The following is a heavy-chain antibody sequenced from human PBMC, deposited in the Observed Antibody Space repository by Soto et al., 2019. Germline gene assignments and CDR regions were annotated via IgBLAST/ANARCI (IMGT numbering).Heavy chain of an antibody. J-gene: IGHJ6*02. CDR2: IHSGGDT. D-gene: IGHD1-7*01. Sequence: EVQLVESGGDLVQPGGSLRLSCAASGFAVSSNYMTWVRQAPGKGLEWVSVIHSGGDTHYADSVRGRFTISRDNSKNTLYLQMNSLRAEDTAVYYCARSRTGTSYGGMDVWGQGITVTVSS. CDR1: GFAVSSNY. V-gene: IGHV3-66*01. CDR3: ARSRTGTSYGGMDV.